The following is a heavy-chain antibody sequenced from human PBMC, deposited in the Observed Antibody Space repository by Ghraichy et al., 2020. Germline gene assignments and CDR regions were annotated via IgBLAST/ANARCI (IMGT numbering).Heavy chain of an antibody. Sequence: GGSLRLSCAASGFTFSDYWMTWVRQAPGKGLEWVANMNQDGSVKYYVDSVKGRITVSRDNAKNSLYLQVNSLRAEDTAVYFCARIGYSSSSLDYWGQGTLVTVSS. J-gene: IGHJ4*02. D-gene: IGHD6-6*01. V-gene: IGHV3-7*03. CDR2: MNQDGSVK. CDR1: GFTFSDYW. CDR3: ARIGYSSSSLDY.